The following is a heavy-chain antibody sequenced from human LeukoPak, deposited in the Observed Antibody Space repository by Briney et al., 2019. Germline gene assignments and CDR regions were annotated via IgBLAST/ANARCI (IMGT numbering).Heavy chain of an antibody. CDR3: ARDQPGYCSSTSCPPPYYYYGMDV. CDR2: ISYDGSNK. CDR1: GFTFSSYG. Sequence: GGSLRLSCAASGFTFSSYGMHWVRQAPGKGLEWVAVISYDGSNKYYADSVKGRFTISRDNSKNTLYLQMNSLRAEDTAVYYCARDQPGYCSSTSCPPPYYYYGMDVWGQGTTVTVSS. J-gene: IGHJ6*02. V-gene: IGHV3-30*03. D-gene: IGHD2-2*01.